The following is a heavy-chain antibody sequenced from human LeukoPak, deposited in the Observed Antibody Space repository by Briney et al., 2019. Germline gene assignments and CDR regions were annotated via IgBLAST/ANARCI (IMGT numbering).Heavy chain of an antibody. D-gene: IGHD3-16*01. J-gene: IGHJ5*02. CDR1: GYTFTSYD. CDR3: ARVVRGRLGEFT. CDR2: MNPNSGNT. V-gene: IGHV1-8*03. Sequence: ASVKVSCKASGYTFTSYDINWVRQATGQGLEWMGWMNPNSGNTGYAQKFQGRVTITRNTSISTAYVELSSLRSEDTAVYYCARVVRGRLGEFTWGQGTLVTVSS.